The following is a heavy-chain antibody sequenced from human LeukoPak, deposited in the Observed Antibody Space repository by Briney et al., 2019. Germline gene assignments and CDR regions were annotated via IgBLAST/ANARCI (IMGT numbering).Heavy chain of an antibody. J-gene: IGHJ4*02. CDR1: GFSFSSYA. V-gene: IGHV3-64D*06. D-gene: IGHD4-11*01. CDR3: VKGPTTVTLLDY. Sequence: GGSLRLSCSASGFSFSSYAMHWVRQAPGKGLEYVSAISNNGGDTYYADSVKGRFTISRDNSKNTLYLQMSSLRTEDTALYYCVKGPTTVTLLDYWGQGTLVTVSS. CDR2: ISNNGGDT.